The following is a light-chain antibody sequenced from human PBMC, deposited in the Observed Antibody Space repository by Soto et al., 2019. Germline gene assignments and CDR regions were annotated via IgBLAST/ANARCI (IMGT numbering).Light chain of an antibody. CDR1: SNDVGGYNY. CDR3: SSYTNGNTQV. V-gene: IGLV2-14*01. CDR2: EVS. Sequence: QSVLTQPASVSGSPGQSITISCTGTSNDVGGYNYVSWYQQHPGKAPKLMIYEVSNWPSGVSNRFSGSKSGNTASLTISGLQAEDEADYYCSSYTNGNTQVFGGGTKLTVL. J-gene: IGLJ3*02.